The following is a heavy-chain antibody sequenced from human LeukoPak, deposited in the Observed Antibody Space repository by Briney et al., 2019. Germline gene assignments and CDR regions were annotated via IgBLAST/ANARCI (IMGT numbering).Heavy chain of an antibody. V-gene: IGHV3-11*01. Sequence: GGSLRLPCTGSGFPFSDHYMTWIRQAPGKGLEWISYISSSGTTTYYADSVKGRFTISRANAKTSVYLQMEGLRADDTAVYYCARVGSSKGWFDPWGHGTLVTVSS. CDR2: ISSSGTTT. CDR3: ARVGSSKGWFDP. CDR1: GFPFSDHY. D-gene: IGHD3-10*01. J-gene: IGHJ5*02.